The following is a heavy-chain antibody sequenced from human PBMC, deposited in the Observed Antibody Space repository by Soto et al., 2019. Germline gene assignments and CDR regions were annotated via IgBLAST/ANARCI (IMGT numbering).Heavy chain of an antibody. CDR1: GFTFSSYG. D-gene: IGHD5-12*01. J-gene: IGHJ4*02. Sequence: GGSLRLSCAASGFTFSSYGMHWVRQAPGKGLEWVAVIWYDGSNKYYADSVKGRFTISRDNSKNTLYLQMNSLRAEDTAVYYCARGPSDIVATPLGYWGQGTLVTVSS. V-gene: IGHV3-33*01. CDR3: ARGPSDIVATPLGY. CDR2: IWYDGSNK.